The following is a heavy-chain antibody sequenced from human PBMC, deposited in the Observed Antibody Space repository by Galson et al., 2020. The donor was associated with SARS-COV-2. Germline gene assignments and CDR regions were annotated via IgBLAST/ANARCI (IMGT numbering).Heavy chain of an antibody. CDR1: GGSISSSSYY. D-gene: IGHD3-10*01. CDR2: IYYSGNT. J-gene: IGHJ4*02. Sequence: ASETLSLTCTVSGGSISSSSYYWGWIRQPPGKGLEWIGSIYYSGNTYYNASLKSRVTISVDTSKNQFSLKLSSVTAADTDVYYCARLYGSGSYYAGYFDYWGQGTLVTVSS. CDR3: ARLYGSGSYYAGYFDY. V-gene: IGHV4-39*01.